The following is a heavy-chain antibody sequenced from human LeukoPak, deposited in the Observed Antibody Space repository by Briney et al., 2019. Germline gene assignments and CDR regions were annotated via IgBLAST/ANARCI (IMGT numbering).Heavy chain of an antibody. V-gene: IGHV4-38-2*02. CDR3: ARTGAGYYYYYMDV. Sequence: SETLSLTCTVSGYSISSGYYWGWIRQPPGKGLEWIGTIYRSGSTYSNPSLRGRVTISVDTSKNQFSLKLSSVTAADTAVYYCARTGAGYYYYYMDVWGKGPRSPSP. J-gene: IGHJ6*03. D-gene: IGHD1-26*01. CDR1: GYSISSGYY. CDR2: IYRSGST.